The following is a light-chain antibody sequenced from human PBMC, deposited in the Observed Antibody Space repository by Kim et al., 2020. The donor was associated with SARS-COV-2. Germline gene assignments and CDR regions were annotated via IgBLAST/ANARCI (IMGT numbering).Light chain of an antibody. CDR2: DTF. Sequence: LSPRQIATLSCRASQSVSRFLAWYQHKPGQAPRLLIYDTFNRATRIPARFSGSGSGTDFTLTISSLEPEDFAVYYCQQRSNWPLTFGGGTKVDIK. CDR3: QQRSNWPLT. J-gene: IGKJ4*01. CDR1: QSVSRF. V-gene: IGKV3-11*01.